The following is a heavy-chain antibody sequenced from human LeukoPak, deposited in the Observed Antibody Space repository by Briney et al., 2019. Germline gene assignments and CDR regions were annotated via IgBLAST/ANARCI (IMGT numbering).Heavy chain of an antibody. Sequence: GGSLRLSCAASGFTVNSNYMSWVRQAPGKGLEWVSVIYSGGSTYYADSVKGRFTISRDNSKNTLYLQMNSLRAEDTAVYYCAYWYYDSSGYPANAFDIWGQGTMVTVSS. D-gene: IGHD3-22*01. CDR1: GFTVNSNY. CDR3: AYWYYDSSGYPANAFDI. V-gene: IGHV3-66*01. CDR2: IYSGGST. J-gene: IGHJ3*02.